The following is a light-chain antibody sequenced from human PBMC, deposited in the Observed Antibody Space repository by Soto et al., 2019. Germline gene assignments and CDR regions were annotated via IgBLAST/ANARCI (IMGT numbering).Light chain of an antibody. CDR2: RDT. CDR1: NIGSKT. CDR3: QLWDSSTVL. V-gene: IGLV3-9*01. J-gene: IGLJ2*01. Sequence: SYELTQPLSVSVALGQTAKITCGGNNIGSKTVHWYQQRPAQAPVLVIYRDTNRPSGISERFSGSTSGNTATLTISRAQAGDEADYYCQLWDSSTVLFGGGTKVTVL.